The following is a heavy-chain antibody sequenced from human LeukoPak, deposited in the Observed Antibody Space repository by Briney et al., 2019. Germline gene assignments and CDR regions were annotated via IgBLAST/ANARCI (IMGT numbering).Heavy chain of an antibody. D-gene: IGHD5-18*01. CDR1: GFTFDDYA. Sequence: GRSLRLSCAASGFTFDDYAMHWVRQAPGKGLEWVSGISWNSGSIGYADSVKGRFTISRDNAKNSLYLQMNSLRAEDTALYYCAKDAMVTADYYYYYMDVWAKGPRSPSP. J-gene: IGHJ6*03. V-gene: IGHV3-9*01. CDR3: AKDAMVTADYYYYYMDV. CDR2: ISWNSGSI.